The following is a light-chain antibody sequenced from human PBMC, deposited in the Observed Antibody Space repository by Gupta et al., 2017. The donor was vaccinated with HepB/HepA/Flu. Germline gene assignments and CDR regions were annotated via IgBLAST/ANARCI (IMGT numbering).Light chain of an antibody. CDR3: AVWDDSLNEAV. J-gene: IGLJ2*01. CDR1: SSNIEVNN. CDR2: TNY. V-gene: IGLV1-44*01. Sequence: QSVLTQPPSVSGTLGQRVIISCSGSSSNIEVNNVNWYQQFPGTAPKLLIYTNYHRPSGVPDRFSGSKSGTSASLAISGLQPEEDANYFCAVWDDSLNEAVFGGGTQLTVL.